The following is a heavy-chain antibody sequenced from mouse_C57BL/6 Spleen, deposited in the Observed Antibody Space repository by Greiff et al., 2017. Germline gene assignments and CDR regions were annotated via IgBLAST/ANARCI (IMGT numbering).Heavy chain of an antibody. J-gene: IGHJ2*01. Sequence: QVQLQQSGAELVMPGASVKLSCKASGYTFTSYWMHWVKQRPGQGLEWIGEIDPSDSYTNYNQKFKGKSTLTVDKSSSTAYMQLSSLTSEDSAVYYCARNYGSSYVDYFDYWGQGTTLTVSS. V-gene: IGHV1-69*01. CDR1: GYTFTSYW. CDR2: IDPSDSYT. CDR3: ARNYGSSYVDYFDY. D-gene: IGHD1-1*01.